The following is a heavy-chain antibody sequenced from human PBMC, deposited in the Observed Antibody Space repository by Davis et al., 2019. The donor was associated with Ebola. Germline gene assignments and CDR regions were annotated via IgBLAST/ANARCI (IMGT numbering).Heavy chain of an antibody. CDR1: GYTFTSYG. CDR2: INPNSGGT. CDR3: ARVFPLPYSGSYDY. Sequence: ASVKVSCKASGYTFTSYGISWVRQAPGQGLEWMGWINPNSGGTNYAQKFQGRVTMTRDTSISTAYMELSRLRSDDTAVYYCARVFPLPYSGSYDYWGQGTLVTVSS. D-gene: IGHD1-26*01. V-gene: IGHV1-2*02. J-gene: IGHJ4*02.